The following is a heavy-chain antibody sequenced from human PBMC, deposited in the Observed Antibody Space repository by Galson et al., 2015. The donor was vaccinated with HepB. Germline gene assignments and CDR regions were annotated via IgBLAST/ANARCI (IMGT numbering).Heavy chain of an antibody. CDR3: ARVPEITIFGVVIRKFDY. V-gene: IGHV4-61*01. CDR2: IYYSGST. CDR1: GGSVSSGSYY. J-gene: IGHJ4*02. Sequence: ETLSLTCPVSGGSVSSGSYYWSWIRQPPGKGLEWIGYIYYSGSTNYNPSLKSRVTISVDKSKNQFSLKLSSVTAADTAVYYCARVPEITIFGVVIRKFDYWGQGTLVTVSS. D-gene: IGHD3-3*01.